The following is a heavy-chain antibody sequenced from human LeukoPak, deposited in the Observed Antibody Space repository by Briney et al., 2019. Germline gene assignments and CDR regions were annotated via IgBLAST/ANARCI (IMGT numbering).Heavy chain of an antibody. J-gene: IGHJ4*02. CDR3: ARSLLWFGENYFDY. CDR1: GFTFSDYY. Sequence: GGSLRLSCAASGFTFSDYYMSWIRQAPGKGLEWVSYISSSSSYTNYADPVKGRFTISRDNAKNSLYLQMNSLRAEDTAVYYCARSLLWFGENYFDYWGQGTLVTVSS. D-gene: IGHD3-10*01. CDR2: ISSSSSYT. V-gene: IGHV3-11*06.